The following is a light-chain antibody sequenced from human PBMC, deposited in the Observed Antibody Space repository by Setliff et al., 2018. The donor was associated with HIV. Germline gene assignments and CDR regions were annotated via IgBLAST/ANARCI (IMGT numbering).Light chain of an antibody. CDR1: SSDVGGYEY. V-gene: IGLV2-11*01. J-gene: IGLJ2*01. Sequence: QSVLTQPPSVSGSPGQSVTISCTGTSSDVGGYEYVSWYQEHPGKAPKVIIYDVSERPSGVPDRFSGSKSGNTASLTISGLQAEDEADYYCCSYAGSYTYVVFGGGTKVTVL. CDR2: DVS. CDR3: CSYAGSYTYVV.